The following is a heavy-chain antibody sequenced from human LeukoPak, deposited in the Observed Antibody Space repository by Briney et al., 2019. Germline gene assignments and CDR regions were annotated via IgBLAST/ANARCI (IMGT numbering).Heavy chain of an antibody. Sequence: SVKGRFTISRDNAKNSLYLQMNSLRAEDTAVYYCAREEIQVGAWAFDIWGQGTMVTVSS. D-gene: IGHD1-26*01. J-gene: IGHJ3*02. CDR3: AREEIQVGAWAFDI. V-gene: IGHV3-48*01.